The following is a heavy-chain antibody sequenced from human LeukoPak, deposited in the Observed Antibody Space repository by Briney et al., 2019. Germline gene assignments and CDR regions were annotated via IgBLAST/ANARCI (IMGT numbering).Heavy chain of an antibody. Sequence: PGGSLRLSCTASGFTFTTYSMDWVRQAPGKGLEWVSSIDNSGTYIYYADSVKGRFTISRDNSKNSLYLQMNSLRAEDTAVYYCARTAYYVWGSYRSLYYFDYWGQGTLVTVSS. CDR1: GFTFTTYS. CDR3: ARTAYYVWGSYRSLYYFDY. D-gene: IGHD3-16*02. J-gene: IGHJ4*02. CDR2: IDNSGTYI. V-gene: IGHV3-21*01.